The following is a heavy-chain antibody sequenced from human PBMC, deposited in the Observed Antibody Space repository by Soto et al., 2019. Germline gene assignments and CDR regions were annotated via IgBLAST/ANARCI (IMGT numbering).Heavy chain of an antibody. Sequence: GASVKVSCKASGYTFTSYAMHWVRQAPGQRLEWMGWINAGNGNTKYSQKFQGRVTITRDTSASTAYMELSSLRSEDTAVYYCARVLRLRLGELSFGDYWGQGTLVTVSS. J-gene: IGHJ4*02. CDR1: GYTFTSYA. V-gene: IGHV1-3*01. CDR2: INAGNGNT. D-gene: IGHD3-16*02. CDR3: ARVLRLRLGELSFGDY.